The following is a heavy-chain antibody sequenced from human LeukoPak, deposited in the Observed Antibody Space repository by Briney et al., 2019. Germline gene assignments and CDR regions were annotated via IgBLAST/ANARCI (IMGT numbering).Heavy chain of an antibody. CDR2: ISAYNGNT. CDR1: GYTFTSYG. D-gene: IGHD3-10*01. V-gene: IGHV1-18*01. Sequence: ASVKVSCKASGYTFTSYGISWVRQAPGQGLEWMGWISAYNGNTDYAQKLQGRVTMTTDTSTSRAYMELRSLRSDDTAVYYCARGSGSGSYFPNWFDPWGQGTLVTVSS. CDR3: ARGSGSGSYFPNWFDP. J-gene: IGHJ5*02.